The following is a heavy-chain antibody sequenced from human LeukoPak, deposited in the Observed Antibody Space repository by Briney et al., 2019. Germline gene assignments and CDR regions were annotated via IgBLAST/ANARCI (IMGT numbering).Heavy chain of an antibody. CDR3: ARVGTMVRGVIILGPSYFDY. V-gene: IGHV1-69*06. D-gene: IGHD3-10*01. J-gene: IGHJ4*02. Sequence: SSEKVSRKASGGTFSSYAISWVRQAPGPGHEWMGGVIPIFGTANYEHKFQGRVTITSDKSTSTAYMELSSLRSEDTAVYYCARVGTMVRGVIILGPSYFDYWGQGTLVTVSS. CDR2: VIPIFGTA. CDR1: GGTFSSYA.